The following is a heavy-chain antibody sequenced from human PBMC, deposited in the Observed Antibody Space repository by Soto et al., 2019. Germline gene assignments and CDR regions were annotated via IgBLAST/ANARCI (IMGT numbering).Heavy chain of an antibody. V-gene: IGHV1-18*01. CDR2: ISAYNANT. CDR1: GYTFTSYG. J-gene: IGHJ4*02. CDR3: AFNYYDSSGENY. D-gene: IGHD3-22*01. Sequence: ASVKVSCKASGYTFTSYGISWLRQAPGQGLEWMGWISAYNANTNYAQKLQGRVTMTTDTSTSTAYMELRSLRSDDTAVYYCAFNYYDSSGENYWGQGTLVTVSS.